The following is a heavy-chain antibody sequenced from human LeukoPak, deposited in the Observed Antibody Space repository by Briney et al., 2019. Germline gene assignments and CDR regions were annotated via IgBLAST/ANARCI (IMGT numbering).Heavy chain of an antibody. CDR1: GGTFSSYA. J-gene: IGHJ5*02. Sequence: ASVKVSCKASGGTFSSYAISWVRQAPGQGLEWMGWISAYNGNTNYAQKLQGRVTMTTDTSTSTAYMELRSLRSDDTAVYYCARELLKLRTSASWFDPSGHGTLVT. CDR2: ISAYNGNT. V-gene: IGHV1-18*01. CDR3: ARELLKLRTSASWFDP. D-gene: IGHD1-7*01.